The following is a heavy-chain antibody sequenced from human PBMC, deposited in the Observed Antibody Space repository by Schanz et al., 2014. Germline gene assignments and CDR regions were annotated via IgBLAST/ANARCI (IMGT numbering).Heavy chain of an antibody. J-gene: IGHJ4*02. V-gene: IGHV3-33*01. D-gene: IGHD4-17*01. Sequence: QVQLVESGGGVVQPGRSLRLSCAASGFTFSSYGMHWVRQAPGKGLEWVAVIWNNGVTKYYADSVRGRFTISRDRFQNTLYLRMRSLRAEAAAVYYCARARIDDGEVDYWGQGTLVNDSS. CDR2: IWNNGVTK. CDR1: GFTFSSYG. CDR3: ARARIDDGEVDY.